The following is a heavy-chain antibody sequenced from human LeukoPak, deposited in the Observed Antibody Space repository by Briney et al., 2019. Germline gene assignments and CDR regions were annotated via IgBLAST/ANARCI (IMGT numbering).Heavy chain of an antibody. Sequence: GSLRLSCSAFGFTFSSYAMSWVRQAPGKGLEWVSGISSSGGSTYYADSVKGRFSISRDNSKNTLYLQVNSLRVEDTAIFYCAKVGADVVVLTATFDYWGQGTLVTVSS. V-gene: IGHV3-23*01. CDR2: ISSSGGST. CDR3: AKVGADVVVLTATFDY. J-gene: IGHJ4*02. D-gene: IGHD2-21*02. CDR1: GFTFSSYA.